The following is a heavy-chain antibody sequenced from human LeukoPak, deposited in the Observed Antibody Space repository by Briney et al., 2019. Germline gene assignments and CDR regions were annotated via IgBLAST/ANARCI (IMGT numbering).Heavy chain of an antibody. Sequence: ASVKVSCKASGGTFSSYAISWVRQAPGQGLEWMGGIIPIFGTANYAQKFQGRVTITADESTSTAYMELSSLRSEDTAVYYCARGPTYYYDSSGYSRPDYWGQGTLVTVSS. CDR3: ARGPTYYYDSSGYSRPDY. V-gene: IGHV1-69*13. CDR2: IIPIFGTA. CDR1: GGTFSSYA. D-gene: IGHD3-22*01. J-gene: IGHJ4*02.